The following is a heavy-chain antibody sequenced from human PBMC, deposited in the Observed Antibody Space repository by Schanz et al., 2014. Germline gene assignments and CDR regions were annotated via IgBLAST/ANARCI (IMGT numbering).Heavy chain of an antibody. J-gene: IGHJ4*02. CDR1: GFTFSSYT. CDR3: ARDGDFDY. V-gene: IGHV3-23*04. Sequence: VQLVESGGGVVQPGRSLRLSCAASGFTFSSYTMSWVRQAPGKGLQWVSSLSGDGGTTHYADSVKGRFTISRDSSKNTLFLQMSSLRAEDTAVYYCARDGDFDYWGQGTLVTVSS. CDR2: LSGDGGTT.